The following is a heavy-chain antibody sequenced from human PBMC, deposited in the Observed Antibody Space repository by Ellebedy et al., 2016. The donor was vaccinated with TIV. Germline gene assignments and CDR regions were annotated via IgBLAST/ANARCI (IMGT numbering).Heavy chain of an antibody. Sequence: ASVKVSCKASGGTFSSYAISWVRQAPGQGLEWMGGIIPIFGTANYAQKFQGRVTITADESTSTAYMELSSLRSEDTAVYYCARDLGYSSGWFDYWGQGTLVTVSS. CDR1: GGTFSSYA. D-gene: IGHD6-19*01. J-gene: IGHJ4*02. V-gene: IGHV1-69*13. CDR2: IIPIFGTA. CDR3: ARDLGYSSGWFDY.